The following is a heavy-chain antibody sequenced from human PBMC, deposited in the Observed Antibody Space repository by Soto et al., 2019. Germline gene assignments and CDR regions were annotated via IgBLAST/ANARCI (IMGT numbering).Heavy chain of an antibody. V-gene: IGHV4-59*01. J-gene: IGHJ4*02. CDR3: FSQARGYEIDSFDY. CDR2: IYYSGST. D-gene: IGHD3-3*01. Sequence: SETLSLTCTVSGGSISSYYWSWIRQPPGKGLEWIGYIYYSGSTNYNPSLKSRVTISVDTSKNQFSLKLSSVTAADTAVYYFFSQARGYEIDSFDYWGQGPPVSVS. CDR1: GGSISSYY.